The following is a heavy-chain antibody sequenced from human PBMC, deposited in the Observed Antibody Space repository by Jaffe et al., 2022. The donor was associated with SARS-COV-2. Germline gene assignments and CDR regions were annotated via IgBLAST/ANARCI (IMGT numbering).Heavy chain of an antibody. J-gene: IGHJ4*02. CDR2: ISDSGYT. D-gene: IGHD3-10*01. V-gene: IGHV4-31*03. CDR1: GASIGSGGHN. CDR3: ARDKQDSGVGSFEY. Sequence: QVQLQESGPGPVKPSQTLSLTCTVSGASIGSGGHNWNWIRQHPGMGLEWIAYISDSGYTQYSSTLKSRVTISVDTSKNQFSLQLTSVTAADTAVYYCARDKQDSGVGSFEYWGQGTLVTVAS.